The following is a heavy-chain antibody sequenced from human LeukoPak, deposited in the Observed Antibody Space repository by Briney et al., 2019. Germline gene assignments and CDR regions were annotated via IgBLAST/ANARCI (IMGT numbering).Heavy chain of an antibody. J-gene: IGHJ3*02. CDR1: GFTFSSYG. CDR2: IWYDGSNK. V-gene: IGHV3-33*01. D-gene: IGHD5-18*01. Sequence: GGSLRLSCAASGFTFSSYGMHWVRQAPGKGPEWVAVIWYDGSNKYYADSVKGRFTISRDNSKNTLYLQMNSLRAEDTAVYYCARDPRAARGYSYGKEDAFDIWGQGTMVTVSS. CDR3: ARDPRAARGYSYGKEDAFDI.